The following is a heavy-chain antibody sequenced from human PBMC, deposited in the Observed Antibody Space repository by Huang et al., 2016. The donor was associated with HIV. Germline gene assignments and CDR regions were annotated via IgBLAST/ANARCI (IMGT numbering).Heavy chain of an antibody. CDR2: INHSGRA. V-gene: IGHV4-34*02. CDR3: ARGLRFCRGGDCFPTHFQH. CDR1: GGSFSDYQ. J-gene: IGHJ1*01. Sequence: QVRLEQWGAGLLKPSETLSLTCAVYGGSFSDYQWTWLRQATGKGLEWIGEINHSGRATYNPYKKTRSTITGEMSKNQFALKMTALTVTDTAVYFCARGLRFCRGGDCFPTHFQHWSQG. D-gene: IGHD2-21*02.